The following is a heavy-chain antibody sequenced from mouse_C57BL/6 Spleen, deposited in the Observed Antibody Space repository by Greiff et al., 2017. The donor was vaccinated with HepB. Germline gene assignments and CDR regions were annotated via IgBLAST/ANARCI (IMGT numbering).Heavy chain of an antibody. CDR1: GYTFTEYP. D-gene: IGHD1-1*01. CDR3: ARHEDEYYGSIDWYFDV. CDR2: FYPGSGSI. J-gene: IGHJ1*03. V-gene: IGHV1-62-2*01. Sequence: VQLQQSGAELVKPGASVKLSCKASGYTFTEYPIHWVKQRSGQGLEWIGWFYPGSGSIKYNEKFKDKATLTADKSSSTVYMELSRLTSEDSAVYCCARHEDEYYGSIDWYFDVWGTGTTVTVSS.